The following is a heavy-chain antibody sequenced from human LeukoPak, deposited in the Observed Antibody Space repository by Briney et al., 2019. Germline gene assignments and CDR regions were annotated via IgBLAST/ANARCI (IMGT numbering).Heavy chain of an antibody. Sequence: SETLSLTCSVSGGSISDNYWSWIRQPPGKGLEWIGYAYYSGHTNYNSSLKSRVTISLDTSKSQFSLRLSSVTAADTAVYFCARHPFATPFDYWGPGTLVTVSS. V-gene: IGHV4-59*08. CDR1: GGSISDNY. D-gene: IGHD2-15*01. CDR2: AYYSGHT. CDR3: ARHPFATPFDY. J-gene: IGHJ4*02.